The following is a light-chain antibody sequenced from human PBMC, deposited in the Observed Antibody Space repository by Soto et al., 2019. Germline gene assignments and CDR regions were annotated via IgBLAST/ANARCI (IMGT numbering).Light chain of an antibody. CDR2: GAS. Sequence: EXXXXQXXXXXXVSPGERATLSCXAXQSVGSXLAWYQQKPGQAPRLLIYGASTRATGIPARFSGSGSGTEFTLTISSLQSEDFAIYFCQQYNNWPPDRTFGQGTKVEIK. CDR1: QSVGSX. CDR3: QQYNNWPPDRT. J-gene: IGKJ1*01. V-gene: IGKV3-15*01.